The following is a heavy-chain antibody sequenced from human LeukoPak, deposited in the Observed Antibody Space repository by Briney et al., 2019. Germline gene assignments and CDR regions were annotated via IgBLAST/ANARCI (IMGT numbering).Heavy chain of an antibody. J-gene: IGHJ4*02. D-gene: IGHD4-17*01. CDR1: VYTFTGYY. Sequence: GSVNVSCKASVYTFTGYYMHGVRQAPAQGVEWMGWINPNSGGTNYAQKFQGRVTMTRDTSISTAYMELSRLRSDDTAVYSCARDDYGNNPSPHYWRQGTLVTVSS. CDR2: INPNSGGT. CDR3: ARDDYGNNPSPHY. V-gene: IGHV1-2*02.